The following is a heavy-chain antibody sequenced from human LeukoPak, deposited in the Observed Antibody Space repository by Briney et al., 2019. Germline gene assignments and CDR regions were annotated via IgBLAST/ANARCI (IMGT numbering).Heavy chain of an antibody. CDR3: ARLATGYPNWFDP. CDR1: GVSISTSY. Sequence: SETLSLTCTVSGVSISTSYWSWIRQPPGKGLEWIGYIHYSGSTDKNPSLKSRVTISVDTSKNQFSLKLSSVTAADTAVYYCARLATGYPNWFDPWGQGILVTVSS. D-gene: IGHD3-9*01. J-gene: IGHJ5*02. CDR2: IHYSGST. V-gene: IGHV4-59*01.